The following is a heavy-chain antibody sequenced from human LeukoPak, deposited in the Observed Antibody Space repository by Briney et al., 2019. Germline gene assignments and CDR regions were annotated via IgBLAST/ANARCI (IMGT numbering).Heavy chain of an antibody. CDR2: IHGSGDIT. Sequence: GGSLRLSCAASGFTFSSYAMSWVRQAPGKGLEWVSSIHGSGDITNYADSVKGRFTISRDNSKNTLYLQMNSLRAGDTAVYYCARDPNGDYIGAFDGWGQGTMVTVSS. CDR3: ARDPNGDYIGAFDG. V-gene: IGHV3-23*01. J-gene: IGHJ3*01. CDR1: GFTFSSYA. D-gene: IGHD4-17*01.